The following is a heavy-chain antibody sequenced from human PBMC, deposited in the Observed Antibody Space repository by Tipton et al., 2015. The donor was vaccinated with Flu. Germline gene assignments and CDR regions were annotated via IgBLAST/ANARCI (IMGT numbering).Heavy chain of an antibody. CDR1: GFTFNTYG. D-gene: IGHD2-8*02. J-gene: IGHJ6*02. CDR2: IWYDGSNE. Sequence: SLRLSCVTSGFTFNTYGMHWVRQAPGKGLEWVAVIWYDGSNEQYADSVKGRFTISRENSKNTLYMEMNSLRVEDTAVYYCARDRETHCTGGLCYGHGMDVWGQGTTVTVS. CDR3: ARDRETHCTGGLCYGHGMDV. V-gene: IGHV3-33*01.